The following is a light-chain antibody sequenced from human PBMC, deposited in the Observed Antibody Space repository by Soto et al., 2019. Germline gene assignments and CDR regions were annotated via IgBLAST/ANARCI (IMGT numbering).Light chain of an antibody. CDR1: QSISSY. CDR2: AAS. J-gene: IGKJ4*01. Sequence: DIQMTQSPSSLSASVGDRVTITCRASQSISSYLNWYQQKPGKATKLLIYAASSLQSGVPSRFSGSGSGTDFTLTISTLQPEDFATYYCQQSYSTPYNFGGGTKVEIK. CDR3: QQSYSTPYN. V-gene: IGKV1-39*01.